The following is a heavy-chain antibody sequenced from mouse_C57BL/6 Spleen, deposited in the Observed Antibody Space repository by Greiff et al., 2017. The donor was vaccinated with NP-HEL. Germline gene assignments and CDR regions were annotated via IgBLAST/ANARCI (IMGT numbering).Heavy chain of an antibody. V-gene: IGHV5-16*01. J-gene: IGHJ4*01. CDR3: ARDHYYGSSYEDAMDY. CDR1: GFTFSDYY. Sequence: DVMLVESEGGLVQPGSSMKLSCTASGFTFSDYYMAWVRQVPEKGLEWVANINYDGSSTYYLDSLKSRFIISRDNAKNILYLQMRSLKSEDTATYYCARDHYYGSSYEDAMDYWGQGTSVTVSS. CDR2: INYDGSST. D-gene: IGHD1-1*01.